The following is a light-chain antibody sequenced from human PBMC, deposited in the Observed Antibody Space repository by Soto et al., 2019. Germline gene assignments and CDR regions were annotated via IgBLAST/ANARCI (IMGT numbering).Light chain of an antibody. CDR3: NSYAGSNNFD. V-gene: IGLV2-8*01. Sequence: QSVLTQPPSASGSPGQSVTISCTGTSSDVGGYNYVSWYQQHPGKAPKLMIYEVNKRPSGVPDRFSGSKSGNTASLTISGLQAEDEADYYCNSYAGSNNFDFVTGTKVTVL. CDR1: SSDVGGYNY. J-gene: IGLJ1*01. CDR2: EVN.